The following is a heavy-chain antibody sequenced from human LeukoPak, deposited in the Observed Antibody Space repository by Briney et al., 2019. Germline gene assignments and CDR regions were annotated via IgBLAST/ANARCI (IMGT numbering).Heavy chain of an antibody. CDR3: ARDSTLTVTETNFDY. Sequence: GGSLRLSCAASGFTFSSYSMNWVRQAPGKGLEWVSSISSSSSYIYYADSVKGRFTISRDNAKNSLYLQMDSLRAEDTAVYYCARDSTLTVTETNFDYWGQGTLVTVSS. D-gene: IGHD4-17*01. CDR2: ISSSSSYI. J-gene: IGHJ4*02. V-gene: IGHV3-21*01. CDR1: GFTFSSYS.